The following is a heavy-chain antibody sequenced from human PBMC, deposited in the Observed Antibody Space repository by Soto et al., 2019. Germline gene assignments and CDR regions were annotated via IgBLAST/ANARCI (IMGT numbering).Heavy chain of an antibody. CDR2: INAGNGNT. CDR3: ARDRSGDYESYFDY. J-gene: IGHJ4*02. CDR1: GYTFTSYT. V-gene: IGHV1-3*01. Sequence: ASVKVSCKASGYTFTSYTMHWVRQAPGQRLEWMGWINAGNGNTKYSQKFQGRVTISRDTSARTAYMELSSLRSEDTAVYYCARDRSGDYESYFDYWGQGTLVTVSS. D-gene: IGHD4-17*01.